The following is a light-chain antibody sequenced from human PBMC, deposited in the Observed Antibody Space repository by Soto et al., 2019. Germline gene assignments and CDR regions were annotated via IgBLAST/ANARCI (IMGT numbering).Light chain of an antibody. V-gene: IGLV2-8*01. CDR3: SSYAGSNNLV. J-gene: IGLJ2*01. CDR1: SSDVGAYNY. CDR2: EVT. Sequence: QSALTQPPSASGSPGQSVTISCTGTSSDVGAYNYVSWYQQHPGKAPKLLIYEVTKRPSGVPDRFSGSKSGNTASLTVSVLQAEDESDYDCSSYAGSNNLVFGGGTKLTVL.